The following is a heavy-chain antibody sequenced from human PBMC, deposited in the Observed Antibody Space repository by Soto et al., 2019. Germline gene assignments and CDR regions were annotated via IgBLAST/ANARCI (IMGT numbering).Heavy chain of an antibody. V-gene: IGHV1-69*04. Sequence: ASVKVSCKASGGTFSSYTISWVRQAPGQGLEWMGRIIPILGIANYAQKFQGRVTITADKSTSTAYMELSSLRSEDTAVYYCARDISSSSGAADYWGQGTLVTVSS. CDR3: ARDISSSSGAADY. CDR2: IIPILGIA. D-gene: IGHD6-6*01. J-gene: IGHJ4*02. CDR1: GGTFSSYT.